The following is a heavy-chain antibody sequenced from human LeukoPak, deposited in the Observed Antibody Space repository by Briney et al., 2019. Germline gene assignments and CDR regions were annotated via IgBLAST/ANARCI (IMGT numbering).Heavy chain of an antibody. D-gene: IGHD1-14*01. CDR2: ISGSGGST. J-gene: IGHJ5*02. CDR1: GFTFSSYA. CDR3: AKNNGKSLMRNDH. V-gene: IGHV3-23*01. Sequence: GGSLRLSCAASGFTFSSYAMTWVRQAPGKGLEWVSAISGSGGSTYYADSVKGRFTISRDNSKNTLYLQMNSLRAEDTAVYYCAKNNGKSLMRNDHWGQGTLVTVSS.